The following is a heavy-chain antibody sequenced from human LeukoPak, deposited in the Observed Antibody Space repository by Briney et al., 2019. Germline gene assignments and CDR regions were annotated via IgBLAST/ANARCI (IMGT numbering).Heavy chain of an antibody. V-gene: IGHV3-33*01. CDR2: IWYDGSNK. D-gene: IGHD3-22*01. Sequence: PGGSLRLSCAASGFTFSSYGMHWVRQAPGKGLEWVAVIWYDGSNKYYADSAKGRFTISRDNSKNTLYLQMNSLRAEDTAVYYCARDRTYYYDSSGDYYFDYWGQGTLVTVSS. CDR1: GFTFSSYG. J-gene: IGHJ4*02. CDR3: ARDRTYYYDSSGDYYFDY.